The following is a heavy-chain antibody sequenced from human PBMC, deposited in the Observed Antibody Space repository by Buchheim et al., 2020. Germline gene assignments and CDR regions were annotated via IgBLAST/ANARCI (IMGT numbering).Heavy chain of an antibody. CDR3: AKGGSGYYTGYYYGMDV. CDR1: GFTFSSYA. D-gene: IGHD3-3*01. CDR2: ISGSGGST. V-gene: IGHV3-23*01. Sequence: EVQLLESGGGLVQPGGSLRLSCAASGFTFSSYAMSWVRQAPGKGLEWVSAISGSGGSTYYADSVKGRFTISSDNSKNTLYLQMNSLRAEDTAVYYCAKGGSGYYTGYYYGMDVWGQGTT. J-gene: IGHJ6*02.